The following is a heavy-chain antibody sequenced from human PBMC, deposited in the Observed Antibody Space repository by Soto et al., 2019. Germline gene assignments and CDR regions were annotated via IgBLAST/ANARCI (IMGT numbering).Heavy chain of an antibody. CDR2: ILPIFGAP. J-gene: IGHJ3*02. CDR3: AREKTSYYYNSGVLGGAFDI. D-gene: IGHD3-22*01. CDR1: GGTFSSYS. Sequence: SVKVSCKASGGTFSSYSISWVRQAPGQGLEWMGGILPIFGAPNYAQKFQGRVTITADESTSTAYMELSSLRSEDTAVYYCAREKTSYYYNSGVLGGAFDIGGKGKRVTVS. V-gene: IGHV1-69*13.